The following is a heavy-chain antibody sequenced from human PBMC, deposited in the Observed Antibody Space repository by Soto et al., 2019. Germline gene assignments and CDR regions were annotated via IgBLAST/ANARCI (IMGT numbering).Heavy chain of an antibody. J-gene: IGHJ6*03. CDR2: INHSGST. CDR3: ARGVGWSGYYREYYYYYVDV. CDR1: GGSFIGYY. Sequence: SETLSLTCAVYGGSFIGYYWSWILQPPWKGLEWIGEINHSGSTNYNPSLKSRVTIPVDTSKNQFSLKLSSVTAADTAVYYCARGVGWSGYYREYYYYYVDVWGKGTTVTVSS. D-gene: IGHD3-3*01. V-gene: IGHV4-34*01.